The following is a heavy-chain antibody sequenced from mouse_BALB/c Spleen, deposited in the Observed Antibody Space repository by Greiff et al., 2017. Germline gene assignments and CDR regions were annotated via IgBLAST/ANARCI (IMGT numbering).Heavy chain of an antibody. Sequence: EVKLMESGGGLVQPKGSLKLSCAASGFTFNTYAMNWVRQAPGKGLEWVARIRSKSNNYATYYADSVKDRFTISRDDSQSMLYLQMNNLKTEDTAMYYCVRHPDYGKSYAMDYWGQGTSVTVSS. D-gene: IGHD2-1*01. V-gene: IGHV10-1*02. CDR3: VRHPDYGKSYAMDY. J-gene: IGHJ4*01. CDR1: GFTFNTYA. CDR2: IRSKSNNYAT.